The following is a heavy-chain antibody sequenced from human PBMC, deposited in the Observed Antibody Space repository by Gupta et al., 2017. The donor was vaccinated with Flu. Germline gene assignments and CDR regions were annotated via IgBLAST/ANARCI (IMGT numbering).Heavy chain of an antibody. CDR2: INTNSGGT. CDR3: ARDNGPGVRGLEWSGMDV. J-gene: IGHJ6*02. D-gene: IGHD3-3*01. CDR1: GYTFTGYY. Sequence: QVQLVQSGAEVKKPGASVKVSCKASGYTFTGYYMHWVRQAPGQGLEWMGGINTNSGGTNYAKKLKGRGTMTRDTSISTADRELSRLRSDETAVYDCARDNGPGVRGLEWSGMDVGGQGTTVTVSS. V-gene: IGHV1-2*02.